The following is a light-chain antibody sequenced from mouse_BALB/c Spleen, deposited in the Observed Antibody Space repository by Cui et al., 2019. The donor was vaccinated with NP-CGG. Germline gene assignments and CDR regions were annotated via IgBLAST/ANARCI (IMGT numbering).Light chain of an antibody. Sequence: QAVVTHESALTTSPGDTVTLTCRPSTGTVTTNNYADWVQEKPDHLFTSLISGTNNRAPGVPARFSGSLIGDKAALTITGAQTEDEAIYFCALWYNNHWVFGGGTKLTVL. CDR2: GTN. CDR3: ALWYNNHWV. V-gene: IGLV1*01. J-gene: IGLJ1*01. CDR1: TGTVTTNNY.